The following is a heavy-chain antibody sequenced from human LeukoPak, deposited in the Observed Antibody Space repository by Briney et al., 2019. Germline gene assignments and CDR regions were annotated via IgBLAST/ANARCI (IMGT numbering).Heavy chain of an antibody. CDR3: VREGVSGSQNWFDP. CDR1: GFTFSTYS. CDR2: ISDRSITI. D-gene: IGHD1-26*01. J-gene: IGHJ5*02. V-gene: IGHV3-48*01. Sequence: GGSLRLSCAASGFTFSTYSMNWVRQAPGKELEWVSYISDRSITIYYADSVKGRFTISRDNGKNSLYLQMNSLRAEDTAVYYCVREGVSGSQNWFDPWGQGTLVTVSS.